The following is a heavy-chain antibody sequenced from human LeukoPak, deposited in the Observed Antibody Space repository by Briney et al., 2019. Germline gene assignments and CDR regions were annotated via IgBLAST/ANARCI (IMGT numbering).Heavy chain of an antibody. Sequence: ASVKVSCKASGYTFTSYAMHWVRQAPGQSLEWMGRINAGNGNTKYSQKFQGRVTITRDTSASTAYMELSSLRSEDTAVYYCARGEGVVVVAVYYYGMDVWGQGTTVTVSS. V-gene: IGHV1-3*01. CDR1: GYTFTSYA. CDR2: INAGNGNT. D-gene: IGHD2-15*01. J-gene: IGHJ6*02. CDR3: ARGEGVVVVAVYYYGMDV.